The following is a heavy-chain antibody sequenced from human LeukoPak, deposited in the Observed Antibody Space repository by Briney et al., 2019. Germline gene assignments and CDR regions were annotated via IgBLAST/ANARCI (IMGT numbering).Heavy chain of an antibody. D-gene: IGHD2-2*01. CDR2: IHTGGGT. Sequence: SQTLSLTCTVSGGSGGSVSSGSYYWSWIRQPAGKGLEWIGRIHTGGGTKYNPSLNSRLTISRDTSKNQFSLQLASVTAADTGVYYCARYCSSSSCYSDAFDYWGPGSLVTVSS. CDR3: ARYCSSSSCYSDAFDY. V-gene: IGHV4-61*02. CDR1: GGSGGSVSSGSYY. J-gene: IGHJ4*02.